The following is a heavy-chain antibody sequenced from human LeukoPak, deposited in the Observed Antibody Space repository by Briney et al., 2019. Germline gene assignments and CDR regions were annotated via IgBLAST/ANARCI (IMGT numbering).Heavy chain of an antibody. D-gene: IGHD3-10*01. CDR3: ARPTLQTLGA. V-gene: IGHV1/OR15-1*04. J-gene: IGHJ5*02. Sequence: GASVKVSCKASGYIFTDYYMHWVRQAPGQELGWMGRINPNSGGTNYAQKFQGRVTITADESTSTAYMELSSLRSDDTAVYYCARPTLQTLGAWGQGTLVTVSS. CDR1: GYIFTDYY. CDR2: INPNSGGT.